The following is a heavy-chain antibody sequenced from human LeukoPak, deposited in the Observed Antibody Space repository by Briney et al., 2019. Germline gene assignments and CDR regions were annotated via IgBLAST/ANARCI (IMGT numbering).Heavy chain of an antibody. V-gene: IGHV1-8*03. Sequence: ASVKVSCKASGYTFTSYDINWVRQATGQGLEWMGWMNPNSGNTGYAQKFQGRVTITRNTSISTAYMELSSLRSEDTAVYYCASAIVGGFWSGYYWGQGTLVTVSS. CDR2: MNPNSGNT. D-gene: IGHD3-3*01. J-gene: IGHJ4*02. CDR1: GYTFTSYD. CDR3: ASAIVGGFWSGYY.